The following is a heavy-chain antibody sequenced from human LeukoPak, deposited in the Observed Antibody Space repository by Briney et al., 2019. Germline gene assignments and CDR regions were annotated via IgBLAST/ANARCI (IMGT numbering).Heavy chain of an antibody. CDR3: ARHEWQQLVKFDY. CDR1: GYSISSGYY. D-gene: IGHD6-13*01. J-gene: IGHJ4*02. CDR2: IYYSGST. Sequence: SETLSLTCTVSGYSISSGYYWGWIRQPPGKGLEWIGTIYYSGSTYYNPSLKGRVTISVDTSKNQFSLKVSSVTAADTAVYYCARHEWQQLVKFDYWGQGALVTVSS. V-gene: IGHV4-38-2*02.